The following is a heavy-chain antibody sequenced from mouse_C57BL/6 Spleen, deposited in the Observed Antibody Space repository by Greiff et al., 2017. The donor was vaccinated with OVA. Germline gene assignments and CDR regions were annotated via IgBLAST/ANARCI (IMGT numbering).Heavy chain of an antibody. J-gene: IGHJ3*01. CDR2: IYPGDGDT. Sequence: VQLVESGAELVKPGASVKISCKASGYAFSSYWMNWVKQRPGKGLEWIGQIYPGDGDTNYNGKFKGKATLTADKSSSTAYMQLSSLTSEDSAVYFCAREEVLGFAYWGQGTLVTVSA. CDR1: GYAFSSYW. V-gene: IGHV1-80*01. D-gene: IGHD2-14*01. CDR3: AREEVLGFAY.